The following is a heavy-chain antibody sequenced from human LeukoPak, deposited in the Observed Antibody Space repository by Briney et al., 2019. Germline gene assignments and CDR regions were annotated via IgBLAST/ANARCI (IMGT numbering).Heavy chain of an antibody. Sequence: ASVKVSCTASGYTFTSYGISWVRQAPGQGLEWMGWISAYNGNTNYAQKLQGRVTMTTDTSTSTAYMELRSLRSDDTAVYYCARVGGRIAGATTGVYYYYGMDVWGQGTTVTVSS. J-gene: IGHJ6*02. CDR2: ISAYNGNT. CDR3: ARVGGRIAGATTGVYYYYGMDV. D-gene: IGHD1-26*01. V-gene: IGHV1-18*01. CDR1: GYTFTSYG.